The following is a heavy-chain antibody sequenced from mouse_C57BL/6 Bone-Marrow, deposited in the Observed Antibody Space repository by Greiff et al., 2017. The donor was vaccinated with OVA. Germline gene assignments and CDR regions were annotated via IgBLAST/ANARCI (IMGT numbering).Heavy chain of an antibody. CDR1: GFTFSDYG. CDR3: ARAFDV. Sequence: EVQLVESGGGLVKPARSLKLSCAASGFTFSDYGMHWVRQAPEKGLEWVAYISSGSSTIYYAATVKGRFTISRNNAKNTQFLQMTSVRTEDTAMYYCARAFDVWGKGTTVTVSS. V-gene: IGHV5-17*01. J-gene: IGHJ1*03. CDR2: ISSGSSTI.